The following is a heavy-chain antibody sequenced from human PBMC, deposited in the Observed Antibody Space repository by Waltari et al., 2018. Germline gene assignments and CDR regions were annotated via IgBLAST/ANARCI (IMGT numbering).Heavy chain of an antibody. CDR2: ISYDGSNK. D-gene: IGHD3-10*01. Sequence: QVQLVESGGGVVQPGRSLRLSCAASGFTFRSYGMPWVRQAPGKGLEWVAVISYDGSNKYYADSVKGRFTISRDNSKNTLYLQMNSLRAEDTAVYYCAKDRGYYGMDVWGQGTTVTVSS. CDR1: GFTFRSYG. J-gene: IGHJ6*02. CDR3: AKDRGYYGMDV. V-gene: IGHV3-30*18.